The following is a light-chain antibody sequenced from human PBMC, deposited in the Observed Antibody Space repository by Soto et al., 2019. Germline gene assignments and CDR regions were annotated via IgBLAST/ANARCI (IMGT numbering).Light chain of an antibody. Sequence: ESVLTQSPGTLSLPPGERATLSCRASQSVSSSFLAWYQLKPGQAPRLLIYGASSRATGIPDRFSGSGSGTDFTLTISRLEPEDFAVYYCQQYDSSPWTFGQGTKVEIK. V-gene: IGKV3-20*01. CDR3: QQYDSSPWT. CDR1: QSVSSSF. J-gene: IGKJ1*01. CDR2: GAS.